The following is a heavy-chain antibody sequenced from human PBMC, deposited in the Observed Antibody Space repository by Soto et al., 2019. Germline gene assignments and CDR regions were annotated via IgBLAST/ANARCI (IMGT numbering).Heavy chain of an antibody. D-gene: IGHD6-13*01. CDR1: GFTFISYA. CDR3: AKHIAAAGTGGDY. J-gene: IGHJ4*02. Sequence: EVQLLESGGGLVQPGGSLRLSCAASGFTFISYAMSWVRQAPGKGLEWVSAISGSGGSTYYADSVKGRFTISRDNSKNTLYLQMNSLRAEDTAVYYCAKHIAAAGTGGDYWGQGTLVTVSS. V-gene: IGHV3-23*01. CDR2: ISGSGGST.